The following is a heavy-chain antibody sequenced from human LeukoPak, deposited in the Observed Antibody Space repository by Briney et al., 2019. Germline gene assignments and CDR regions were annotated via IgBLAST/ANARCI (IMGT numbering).Heavy chain of an antibody. Sequence: SETLSLTCAVYGGSFSGYYWSWIRQPPGKGLEWIGEINHSGSTNYNPSLKSRVTISVDTSKNQFSLKLSSVTAADTAAYYCAHYLPGYSYGNWGQGTLVTVSS. CDR3: AHYLPGYSYGN. V-gene: IGHV4-34*01. CDR2: INHSGST. D-gene: IGHD5-18*01. J-gene: IGHJ4*02. CDR1: GGSFSGYY.